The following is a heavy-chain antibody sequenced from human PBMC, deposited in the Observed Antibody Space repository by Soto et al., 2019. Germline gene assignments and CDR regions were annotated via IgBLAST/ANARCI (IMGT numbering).Heavy chain of an antibody. CDR1: GFTFSSYG. J-gene: IGHJ6*02. V-gene: IGHV3-30*18. D-gene: IGHD3-10*01. CDR2: ISYDGSNK. Sequence: PGGSLRLSCAASGFTFSSYGMHWVRQAPGKGLEWVAVISYDGSNKYYADSVKGRFTISRDNSKNTLYLQMNSLRAEDTAVYYCAKVGANWWFGELLSHYGMDVWGQGTTVTVSS. CDR3: AKVGANWWFGELLSHYGMDV.